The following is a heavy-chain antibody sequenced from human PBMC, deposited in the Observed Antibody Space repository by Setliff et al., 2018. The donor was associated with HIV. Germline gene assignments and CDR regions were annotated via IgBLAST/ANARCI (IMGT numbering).Heavy chain of an antibody. J-gene: IGHJ4*02. CDR2: ITGGGGNQ. CDR3: GREFRRVMGFIDY. CDR1: GFTFSNYA. V-gene: IGHV3-23*01. Sequence: LRLSCAASGFTFSNYAMSWVRQAPGKGLEWVSAITGGGGNQYYADSVKGRFTISRDNSKNTLYLQLNSLRAEDTAVYFCGREFRRVMGFIDYWGQGTLVTSPQ. D-gene: IGHD3-10*01.